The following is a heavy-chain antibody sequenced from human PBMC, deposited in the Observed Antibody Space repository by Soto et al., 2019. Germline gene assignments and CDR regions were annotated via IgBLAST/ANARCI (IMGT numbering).Heavy chain of an antibody. Sequence: SGTLSLTCTVSGGSISSGGYYWSWIRQHPGKGLEWIGYIYYSGSTYYNPSLKSRVTISVDTSKNQFSLKLSSVTAADTAVYYCARGVRRYFDWFLAEFDDWGQGTLVTVSS. D-gene: IGHD3-9*01. J-gene: IGHJ4*02. CDR3: ARGVRRYFDWFLAEFDD. CDR1: GGSISSGGYY. V-gene: IGHV4-31*03. CDR2: IYYSGST.